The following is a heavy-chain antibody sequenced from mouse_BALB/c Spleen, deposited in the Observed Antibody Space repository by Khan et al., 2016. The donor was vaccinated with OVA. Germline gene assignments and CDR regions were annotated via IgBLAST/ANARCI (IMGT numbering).Heavy chain of an antibody. D-gene: IGHD2-14*01. Sequence: VQLQQSGAELARPGASVKMSCKASGYTFTTYTMHWVKQRPGQGLEWIGYINPCNGYTNYNQKFKDKSTLTADKSSSTAYMQLSSLTSDYSAVYYCARAGAYYRYDGWLSYWGQETLVTVSA. CDR1: GYTFTTYT. J-gene: IGHJ3*01. CDR2: INPCNGYT. CDR3: ARAGAYYRYDGWLSY. V-gene: IGHV1-4*01.